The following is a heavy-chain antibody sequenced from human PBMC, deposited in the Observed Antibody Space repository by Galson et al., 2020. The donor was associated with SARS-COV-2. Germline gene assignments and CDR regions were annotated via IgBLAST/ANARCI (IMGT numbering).Heavy chain of an antibody. J-gene: IGHJ6*02. Sequence: GESLKISCAASGFTVSSNYMTWVRQAPGKGLEWVSLIYTGGSTSYADSVSGRFTTSRDNSKNTMYHQRSSLRAEDTAVYYCGRDENGLKGMDVWGQGTTVTVSS. D-gene: IGHD2-8*01. V-gene: IGHV3-53*01. CDR3: GRDENGLKGMDV. CDR1: GFTVSSNY. CDR2: IYTGGST.